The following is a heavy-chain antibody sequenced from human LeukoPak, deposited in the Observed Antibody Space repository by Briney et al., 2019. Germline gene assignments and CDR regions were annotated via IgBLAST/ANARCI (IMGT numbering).Heavy chain of an antibody. V-gene: IGHV3-64*04. J-gene: IGHJ4*02. CDR2: ISSNGGST. CDR3: AGQWLPQPIDY. CDR1: GFTFSSYA. Sequence: GGSLRLSCSASGFTFSSYAMHWVRQAPGKGLEYVSAISSNGGSTYYADSVEGRFTISRDNSKNTLYLQMNSLRAEDTAVYYCAGQWLPQPIDYWGQGTLVTVSS. D-gene: IGHD6-19*01.